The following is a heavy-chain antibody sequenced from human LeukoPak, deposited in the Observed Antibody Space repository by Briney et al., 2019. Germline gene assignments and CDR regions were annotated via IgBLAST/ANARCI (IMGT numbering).Heavy chain of an antibody. J-gene: IGHJ4*02. Sequence: PSDTLSLTRTVSGGSISSYYWSWIGQPPRNALEGTGYTHYSESNNYIPSLESRVTISVDTSQSQFSLKLSSVTAAETAVYYCATGWYGDGGYWGQGILVTVSS. V-gene: IGHV4-59*07. CDR2: THYSESN. D-gene: IGHD6-19*01. CDR3: ATGWYGDGGY. CDR1: GGSISSYY.